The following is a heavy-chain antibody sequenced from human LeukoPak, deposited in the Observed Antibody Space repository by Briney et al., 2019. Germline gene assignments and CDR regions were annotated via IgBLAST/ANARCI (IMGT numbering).Heavy chain of an antibody. CDR2: IYSGGST. V-gene: IGHV3-53*01. CDR1: GFTLSSNY. D-gene: IGHD5-24*01. CDR3: ARGMAKILDY. J-gene: IGHJ4*02. Sequence: PGGSLRLSRAASGFTLSSNYMSWVRQAPGKGLEWVSVIYSGGSTYYSDSVKGRFTISRDNSKNTLYLQMNSLRAEETAVYYCARGMAKILDYWGQGTLVTVSS.